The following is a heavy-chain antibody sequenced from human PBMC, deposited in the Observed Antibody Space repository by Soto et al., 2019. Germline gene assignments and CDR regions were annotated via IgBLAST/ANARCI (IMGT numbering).Heavy chain of an antibody. D-gene: IGHD5-12*01. J-gene: IGHJ5*02. CDR1: GYDFSTHW. Sequence: GESLKISCKASGYDFSTHWIGWVRHMPGKGLQWMAIIYPSDSDTKYSPSFQGHVTMTRDTSISTAYMELSRLRSDDTAVYYCARAPATKNNWFDPWGQGTLVTVSS. CDR3: ARAPATKNNWFDP. CDR2: IYPSDSDT. V-gene: IGHV5-51*01.